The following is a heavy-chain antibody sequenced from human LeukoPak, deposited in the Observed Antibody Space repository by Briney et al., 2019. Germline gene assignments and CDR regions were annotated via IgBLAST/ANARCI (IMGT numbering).Heavy chain of an antibody. CDR1: GFTFSRHG. J-gene: IGHJ4*02. Sequence: GGTLRLSCVASGFTFSRHGMNWVRQAPGKGLEWVSGISPSGDIKYYVDSVKGRFTVSRDNSKNTLYLQINSLRDEDTAVYYCAKDDAWLQYNDWGQGTLVTASS. CDR2: ISPSGDIK. CDR3: AKDDAWLQYND. D-gene: IGHD5-24*01. V-gene: IGHV3-23*01.